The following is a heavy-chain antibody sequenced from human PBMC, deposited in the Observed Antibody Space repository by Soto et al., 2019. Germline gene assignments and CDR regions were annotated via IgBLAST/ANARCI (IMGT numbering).Heavy chain of an antibody. V-gene: IGHV3-15*01. Sequence: ESGGGLVKPGGSLRLSCAASGFTFSNAWMSWVRQAPGKGLEWVGRIKSKTNGGTTDYAAPVKGRFTISRDDSKNTLYLQMNSLKTEDTAVYYCTTAFYDYIWGSYRYDDAFDIWGQGTMVTVSS. CDR1: GFTFSNAW. CDR3: TTAFYDYIWGSYRYDDAFDI. J-gene: IGHJ3*02. CDR2: IKSKTNGGTT. D-gene: IGHD3-16*02.